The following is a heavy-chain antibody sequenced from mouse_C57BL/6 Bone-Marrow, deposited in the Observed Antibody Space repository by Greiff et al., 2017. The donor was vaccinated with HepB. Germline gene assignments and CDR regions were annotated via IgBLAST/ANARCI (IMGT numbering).Heavy chain of an antibody. J-gene: IGHJ2*01. CDR1: GYTFTDYY. D-gene: IGHD1-1*01. CDR3: ARWRGLLRLYYFDY. V-gene: IGHV1-84*01. CDR2: IYPGSGNT. Sequence: QVQLQQSGPELVKPGASVKISCKASGYTFTDYYINWVKQRPGLGLEWIGWIYPGSGNTKYNEKFKGKATLTVDTSSSTAYMQLSSLTSEDSAVYFCARWRGLLRLYYFDYWGQGTTLTVSS.